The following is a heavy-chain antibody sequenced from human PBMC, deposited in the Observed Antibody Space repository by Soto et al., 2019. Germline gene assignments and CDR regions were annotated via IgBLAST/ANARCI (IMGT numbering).Heavy chain of an antibody. D-gene: IGHD6-19*01. CDR1: GFTVSGNS. CDR3: ARDGGAGTPVAGSQDRYMHFGMDV. V-gene: IGHV3-53*01. J-gene: IGHJ6*01. Sequence: EVHLVDSGGDLIQPGGSLRLSCGASGFTVSGNSLSWVRQAPGKGLEWVSYIFTDGTTYYADSVRGRFTISRDSSKNTLYLQMNNLRAEDTAVYYCARDGGAGTPVAGSQDRYMHFGMDVW. CDR2: IFTDGTT.